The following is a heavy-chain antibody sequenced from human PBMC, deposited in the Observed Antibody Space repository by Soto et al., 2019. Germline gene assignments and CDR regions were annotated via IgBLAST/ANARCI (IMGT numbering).Heavy chain of an antibody. D-gene: IGHD3-22*01. CDR3: ARENHYYDSSGYYYDFDY. J-gene: IGHJ4*02. V-gene: IGHV4-4*07. Sequence: SETLSLTCTVSGGSISSYYWSWIRQPAGKGLEWIGRIYTSGSTNYNPSLKSRVTMSVDTSKNQFSLKLSSVTAADTAVYYCARENHYYDSSGYYYDFDYWGQGTLVTVSS. CDR2: IYTSGST. CDR1: GGSISSYY.